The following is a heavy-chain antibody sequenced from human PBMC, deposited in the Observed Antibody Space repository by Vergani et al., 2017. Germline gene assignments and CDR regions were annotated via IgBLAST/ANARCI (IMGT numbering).Heavy chain of an antibody. CDR2: ISWNSGSI. V-gene: IGHV3-9*01. J-gene: IGHJ5*02. CDR1: GFTFSSYA. CDR3: AKDRAARPGNWFDP. Sequence: EVQLLESGGGLVQPGGSLRLSCAASGFTFSSYAMSWVRQAPGKGLEWVSGISWNSGSIGYADSVKGRFTISRDNAKNSLYLQMNSLRAEDTALYYCAKDRAARPGNWFDPWGQGTLVTVSS. D-gene: IGHD6-6*01.